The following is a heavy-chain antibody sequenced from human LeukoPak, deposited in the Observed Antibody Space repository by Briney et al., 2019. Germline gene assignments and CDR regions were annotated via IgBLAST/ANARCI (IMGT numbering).Heavy chain of an antibody. J-gene: IGHJ4*02. CDR2: INPNNGGT. CDR1: GYTFTGYY. CDR3: AREWADSSGYYFHLDY. Sequence: ASVKVSCTASGYTFTGYYMHWVRQAPGQGLEWMGWINPNNGGTNYAQKFQGRVTMTRDTSISTAYMELSRLRSDDTAVYYCAREWADSSGYYFHLDYWGQGTLVTVSS. D-gene: IGHD3-22*01. V-gene: IGHV1-2*02.